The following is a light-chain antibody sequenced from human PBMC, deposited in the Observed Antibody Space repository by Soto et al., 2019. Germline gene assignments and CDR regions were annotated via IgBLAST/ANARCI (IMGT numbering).Light chain of an antibody. J-gene: IGLJ2*01. Sequence: QSALTQPASVSGSPGQSITISCTGTSHDVGSYNLVSWYQQHPGKAPTVMIYEGSKRPSGVSNRFSGSRSGNTASLTISGLQAEDEADYYCCSYAGSSTVVFGGGTKLTVL. CDR2: EGS. V-gene: IGLV2-23*01. CDR1: SHDVGSYNL. CDR3: CSYAGSSTVV.